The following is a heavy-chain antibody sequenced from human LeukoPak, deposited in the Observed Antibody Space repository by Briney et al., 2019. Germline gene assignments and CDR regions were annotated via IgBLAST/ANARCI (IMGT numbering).Heavy chain of an antibody. V-gene: IGHV3-7*01. CDR1: GFTFSSYW. CDR2: IKQDGSEK. D-gene: IGHD2-15*01. CDR3: ARDKKVVVAATVFDY. J-gene: IGHJ4*02. Sequence: TGGSLRLSCAASGFTFSSYWMSWVRQAPGKGLEWVSNIKQDGSEKYYVDSVKGRLTISRDNAKNSQYLQMNSLRAKDTAVYYCARDKKVVVAATVFDYWGQGTLVTVSS.